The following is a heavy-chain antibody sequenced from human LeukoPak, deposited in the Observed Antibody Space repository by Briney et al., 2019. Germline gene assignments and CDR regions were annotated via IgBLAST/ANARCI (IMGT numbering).Heavy chain of an antibody. J-gene: IGHJ5*02. V-gene: IGHV3-30*18. CDR2: ISYDGSNK. CDR1: GFTFSSYG. CDR3: AKDPPPPP. Sequence: GRSLSLSCAASGFTFSSYGMHWVRPAPGKGLEWVAVISYDGSNKYYADSVKGRFTISRDNSKNTMYLQMNSLRAEDTAVYYCAKDPPPPPWGQGTLVTVSS.